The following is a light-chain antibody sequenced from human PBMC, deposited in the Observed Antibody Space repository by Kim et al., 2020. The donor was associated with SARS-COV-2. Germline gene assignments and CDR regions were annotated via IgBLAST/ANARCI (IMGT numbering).Light chain of an antibody. CDR2: EDN. J-gene: IGLJ2*01. CDR3: QSYDSSTPVV. CDR1: SGSIASND. Sequence: KTVTISCTRSSGSIASNDVQWYQQRPGSAPTTVIYEDNQRPSGVPDRFSGSIDSSSNSASLTISGLKTEDEADYYCQSYDSSTPVVFGGGTQLTVL. V-gene: IGLV6-57*03.